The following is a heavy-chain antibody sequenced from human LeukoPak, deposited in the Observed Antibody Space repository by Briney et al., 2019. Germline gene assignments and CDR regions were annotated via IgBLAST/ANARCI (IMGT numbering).Heavy chain of an antibody. V-gene: IGHV4-61*01. D-gene: IGHD3-16*01. CDR3: ARGRGDSRGIAFDF. Sequence: SETLSLTCTVSGGSLRGDSINQYYWSWIRQPPGKGLEWIGYIYYTGSTTYSPSLKSRVSISIDMSTNQVSLKLSSVTTADTAIYYCARGRGDSRGIAFDFWGQGNLVTVSS. J-gene: IGHJ4*02. CDR2: IYYTGST. CDR1: GGSLRGDSINQYY.